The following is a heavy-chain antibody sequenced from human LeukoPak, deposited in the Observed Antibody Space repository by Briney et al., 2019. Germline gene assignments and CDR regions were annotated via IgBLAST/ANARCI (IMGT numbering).Heavy chain of an antibody. D-gene: IGHD2-15*01. CDR1: GYTFTSYD. Sequence: SVKVSCKASGYTFTSYDISWVRQAPGQGLEWMGGIIPIFGTANYAQKFQGRVTITTDESTSTAYMELSSLRSEDTAVYYCARLYCSGGSCYSGYYYYMDVWGKGTTVTVSS. CDR2: IIPIFGTA. J-gene: IGHJ6*03. V-gene: IGHV1-69*05. CDR3: ARLYCSGGSCYSGYYYYMDV.